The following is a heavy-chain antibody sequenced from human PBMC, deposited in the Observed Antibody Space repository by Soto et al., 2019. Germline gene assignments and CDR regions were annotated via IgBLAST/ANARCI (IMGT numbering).Heavy chain of an antibody. CDR1: GFSLSTSGVG. V-gene: IGHV2-5*02. Sequence: QITLKESGPTLVKPTQTLTLTCTFSGFSLSTSGVGVGWIRQPPGKALEWLALIYWDDDKRYSPSLKNRLTITKDTSKNQVVLTMTNMDPVDTATYHCAHRLLAYGMDVWGQGTTVTVSS. J-gene: IGHJ6*02. CDR2: IYWDDDK. D-gene: IGHD6-13*01. CDR3: AHRLLAYGMDV.